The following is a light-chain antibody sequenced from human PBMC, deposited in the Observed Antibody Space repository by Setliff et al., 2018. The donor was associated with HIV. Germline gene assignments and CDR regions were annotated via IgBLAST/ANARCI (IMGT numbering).Light chain of an antibody. V-gene: IGLV2-14*01. CDR1: SSDVGGYNS. CDR2: GVN. CDR3: CSYAGRYIYV. Sequence: QSVLTQPASVSGSPGQSITISCTGTSSDVGGYNSVSWYQHYPGKAPKVMIYGVNNRPSGVSNRFSGSKSGNTASLTISGFQAEDEADYYCCSYAGRYIYVFGTGTKVTVL. J-gene: IGLJ1*01.